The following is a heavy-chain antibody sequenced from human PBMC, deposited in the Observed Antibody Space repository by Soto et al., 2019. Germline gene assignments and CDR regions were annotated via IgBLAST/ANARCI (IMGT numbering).Heavy chain of an antibody. CDR3: ARGHCSSTSCRRGYYYYGMDV. CDR2: IWYDGSNK. V-gene: IGHV3-33*01. J-gene: IGHJ6*02. CDR1: VFTFSSYG. D-gene: IGHD2-2*01. Sequence: PWGSLRISCASSVFTFSSYGMHWVRQAPGKGLELVAVIWYDGSNKYYADSVKGRFTISRDNSKNTLYLQMNSLRAEDTAVYYCARGHCSSTSCRRGYYYYGMDVRGQGTTVTVSS.